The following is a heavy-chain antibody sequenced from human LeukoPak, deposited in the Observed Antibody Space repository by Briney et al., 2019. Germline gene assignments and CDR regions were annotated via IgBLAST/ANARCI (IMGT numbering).Heavy chain of an antibody. CDR3: ARAVCDSSGHLFDY. D-gene: IGHD3-22*01. CDR2: ISSSSSYI. J-gene: IGHJ4*02. CDR1: GFTFNSYS. V-gene: IGHV3-21*01. Sequence: GGSLRLSCAASGFTFNSYSMNWVRQAPGKGLEWVSCISSSSSYIYYADSVKGRFTIYRDNAKKSLYLQLNSLRAEDTAVYYCARAVCDSSGHLFDYWGQGTLVTVSS.